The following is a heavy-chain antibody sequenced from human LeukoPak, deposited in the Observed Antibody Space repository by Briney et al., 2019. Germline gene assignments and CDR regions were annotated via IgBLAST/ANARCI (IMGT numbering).Heavy chain of an antibody. V-gene: IGHV3-23*01. CDR3: AKDQSSGWPNYFDY. D-gene: IGHD6-19*01. CDR1: GFTFSSYA. CDR2: ISGSGGST. J-gene: IGHJ4*02. Sequence: GGSLRLSCAASGFTFSSYAMSWVRESRGKGLECVSTISGSGGSTYYADSVRGRFTISRDNSKHTLYLQMNSLRADDTAVYYCAKDQSSGWPNYFDYWGQGTLVTVPS.